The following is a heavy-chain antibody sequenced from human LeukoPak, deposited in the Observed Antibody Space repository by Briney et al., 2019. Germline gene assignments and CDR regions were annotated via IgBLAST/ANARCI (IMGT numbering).Heavy chain of an antibody. CDR2: IYYSGTT. CDR3: ARGPHSVYSSGWSGIDY. J-gene: IGHJ4*02. Sequence: PSETLSLTCTVSGGSISSSGYYWGWIRQPPGKGLEWIGSIYYSGTTYYNPSLKSRVTMSVDTSKNQFSLKLSSVTAADTAVYYCARGPHSVYSSGWSGIDYWGQGTLVTVS. D-gene: IGHD6-19*01. V-gene: IGHV4-39*01. CDR1: GGSISSSGYY.